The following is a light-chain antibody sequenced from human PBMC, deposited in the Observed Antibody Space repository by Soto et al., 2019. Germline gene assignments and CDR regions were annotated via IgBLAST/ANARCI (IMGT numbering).Light chain of an antibody. J-gene: IGKJ1*01. V-gene: IGKV3-15*01. CDR3: QQYNNWPPWT. CDR1: QSVSSN. CDR2: GAS. Sequence: EIVMTQSPATLSLSPGARATLSGRASQSVSSNLAWYQQKPGQAPRLLIYGASTRATGIPARLSGSGSGTEVTLTISSLQAEDFAVYNCQQYNNWPPWTFGQGTKVEIK.